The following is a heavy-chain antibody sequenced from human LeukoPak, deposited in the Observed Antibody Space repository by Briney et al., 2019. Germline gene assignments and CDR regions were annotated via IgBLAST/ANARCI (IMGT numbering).Heavy chain of an antibody. CDR1: GGSISSYY. Sequence: KPSETLSLTCTVSGGSISSYYWSWIRQPAGKGLEWIGRIYTSGSTNYNPSLKSRVTMSVDTSKNQFSLELSSVTAADTAVYYCARDRPTVTTYDAFDIWGQGTMVTVSS. CDR2: IYTSGST. V-gene: IGHV4-4*07. J-gene: IGHJ3*02. D-gene: IGHD4-17*01. CDR3: ARDRPTVTTYDAFDI.